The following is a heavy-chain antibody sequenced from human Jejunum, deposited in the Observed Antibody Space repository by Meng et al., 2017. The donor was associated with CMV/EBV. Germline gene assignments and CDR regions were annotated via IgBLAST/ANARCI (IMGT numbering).Heavy chain of an antibody. V-gene: IGHV3-30*02. CDR3: AKDHHDFWSGYFDS. CDR2: IWYDGTQK. J-gene: IGHJ4*02. D-gene: IGHD3-3*01. CDR1: AFTFSNFG. Sequence: QVQLVESGGGVVQPGGSLSLSCATSAFTFSNFGMHWVRQAPGKGLEWVAFIWYDGTQKYYADSVKGRFTISRDNSKNILFLQLNSLGTDDTAVYYCAKDHHDFWSGYFDSWGQGTLVTVSS.